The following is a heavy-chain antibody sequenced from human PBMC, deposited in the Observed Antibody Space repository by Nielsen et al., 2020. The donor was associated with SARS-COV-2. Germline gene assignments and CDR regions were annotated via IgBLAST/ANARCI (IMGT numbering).Heavy chain of an antibody. V-gene: IGHV3-7*01. D-gene: IGHD3-22*01. CDR3: ARKIYYYESTEFGWFDS. Sequence: GESLKISCAASGFTFSSYWMSWVRQAPGKGLEWVANIKQGGDEKVYLDSVKGRFTISRDNAEKSLYLQMNSLRAEDTAVYYCARKIYYYESTEFGWFDSWGQGTLVAVSS. CDR2: IKQGGDEK. CDR1: GFTFSSYW. J-gene: IGHJ5*01.